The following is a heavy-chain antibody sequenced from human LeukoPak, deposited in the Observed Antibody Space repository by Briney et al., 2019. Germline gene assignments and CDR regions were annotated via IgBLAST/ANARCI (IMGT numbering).Heavy chain of an antibody. V-gene: IGHV3-53*01. J-gene: IGHJ6*02. CDR2: IYSGGST. Sequence: PGGSLRLSCSASGFTASSNYMSWVRQAPGKGLEWVSAIYSGGSTYYADSVKGRFTIPRDNSKNTLYLQMNSLRAEDTAVYYCARRLGGPDRYYYYGMDVWGQGTTVTVSS. D-gene: IGHD1-26*01. CDR3: ARRLGGPDRYYYYGMDV. CDR1: GFTASSNY.